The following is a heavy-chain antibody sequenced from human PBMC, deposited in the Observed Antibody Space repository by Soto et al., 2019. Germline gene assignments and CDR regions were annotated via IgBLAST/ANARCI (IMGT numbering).Heavy chain of an antibody. CDR1: GFTFSSYR. CDR3: ARDMVSGSYYVSPTLDY. D-gene: IGHD1-26*01. CDR2: ISSSSSYI. V-gene: IGHV3-21*01. J-gene: IGHJ4*02. Sequence: EVQLVESGGGLVKPGGSLRLSCAASGFTFSSYRMNWVRQAPGKGLEWVSSISSSSSYIYYADSVKGRFTISRDNAKNSLYLQMNSLSAEDTAVYYCARDMVSGSYYVSPTLDYWGQGTLITVSS.